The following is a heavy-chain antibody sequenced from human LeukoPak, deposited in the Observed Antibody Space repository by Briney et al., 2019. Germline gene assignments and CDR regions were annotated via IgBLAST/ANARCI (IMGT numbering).Heavy chain of an antibody. V-gene: IGHV3-74*01. Sequence: GGSLRLSCAASGFTFSSYWMHWVRQAPGKGLVWVSRINSDGSTTAYADSVKGRFTISRDNAKNSLYLQMNSLRAEDTAVYYCARGMYYYDSSGYYPAPDYWGQGTLVTVSS. J-gene: IGHJ4*02. CDR1: GFTFSSYW. CDR3: ARGMYYYDSSGYYPAPDY. CDR2: INSDGSTT. D-gene: IGHD3-22*01.